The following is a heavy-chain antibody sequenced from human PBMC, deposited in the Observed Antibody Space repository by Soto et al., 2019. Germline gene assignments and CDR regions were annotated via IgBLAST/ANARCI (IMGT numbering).Heavy chain of an antibody. CDR3: ARDPSSSSGAWYYFDY. D-gene: IGHD6-25*01. Sequence: ASVKVSCKASGYTFTSYYMHWVRQAPGQGLEWMGIINPSGGSTSYAQKFQGRVTMTRDTSTSTVYMELSSLRSEDTAVYYCARDPSSSSGAWYYFDYWGQGTLVTVSS. V-gene: IGHV1-46*01. J-gene: IGHJ4*02. CDR1: GYTFTSYY. CDR2: INPSGGST.